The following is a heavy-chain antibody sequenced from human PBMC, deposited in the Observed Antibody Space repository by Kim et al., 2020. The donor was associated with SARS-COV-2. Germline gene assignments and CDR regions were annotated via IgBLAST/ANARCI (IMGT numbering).Heavy chain of an antibody. J-gene: IGHJ4*02. CDR1: GFTFSSYA. CDR3: ASGGDSSSWYFDY. Sequence: GGSLRLSCAASGFTFSSYAMHWVRQAPGKGLEWVAVISYDGSNKYYADSVKGRFTISRDNSKNTLYLQMNSLRAEDTAVYYCASGGDSSSWYFDYWGQGTLVTVSS. D-gene: IGHD6-13*01. V-gene: IGHV3-30-3*01. CDR2: ISYDGSNK.